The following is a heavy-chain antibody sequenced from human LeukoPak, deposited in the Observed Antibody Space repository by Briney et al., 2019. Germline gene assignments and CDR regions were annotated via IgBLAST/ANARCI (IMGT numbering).Heavy chain of an antibody. D-gene: IGHD6-19*01. Sequence: SETLSLTCTVSDGSISDYSWSWTRQPPGKGLEWIGYIYYSGSTNYNPPLKSRVTISVDTSKNQFSLKLSSVTAADTAVYYCARGGWYPESFQHWGQGALVTVSS. CDR3: ARGGWYPESFQH. J-gene: IGHJ1*01. CDR1: DGSISDYS. CDR2: IYYSGST. V-gene: IGHV4-59*01.